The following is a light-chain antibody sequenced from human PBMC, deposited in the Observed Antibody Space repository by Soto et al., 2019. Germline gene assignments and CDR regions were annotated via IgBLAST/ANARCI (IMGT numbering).Light chain of an antibody. V-gene: IGKV3-11*01. CDR2: DAS. CDR3: QQRGNWPVLT. CDR1: QSVSSY. J-gene: IGKJ4*01. Sequence: EIVLTQSPATLSLSPGERATLSCRSSQSVSSYLAWYQQKPGQAPRLLIYDASNRATGIPARFSGSGSGTDFTLTISSLETEDYAVYYCQQRGNWPVLTFGGGTKVEIK.